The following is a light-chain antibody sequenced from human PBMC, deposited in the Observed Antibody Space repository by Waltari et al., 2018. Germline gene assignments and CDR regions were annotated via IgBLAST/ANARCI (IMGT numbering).Light chain of an antibody. Sequence: SYELTQPLSVSVALGRTAPITSRGDNIGRKSVHWYQQKPGQAPVLVIYRDDNRPSGIPEGFSGSNSGDTATLTISSAQAGDEADYYCQVWDSGSVVFGGGTKLTVL. CDR1: NIGRKS. CDR2: RDD. J-gene: IGLJ2*01. CDR3: QVWDSGSVV. V-gene: IGLV3-9*01.